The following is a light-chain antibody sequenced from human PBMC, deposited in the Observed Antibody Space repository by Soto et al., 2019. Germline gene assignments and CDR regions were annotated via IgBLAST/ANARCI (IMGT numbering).Light chain of an antibody. CDR2: DTS. CDR3: QPGYNWPPT. V-gene: IGKV3-11*01. J-gene: IGKJ2*01. Sequence: EIVLSQSPAILSLSPGDRATLSCRASQTVSCFLAWYPQKPGQAPRLLIYDTSNRATGVPARFSASASGTAFTLTISSIEPEDFAVYFCQPGYNWPPTLGQVTKLEI. CDR1: QTVSCF.